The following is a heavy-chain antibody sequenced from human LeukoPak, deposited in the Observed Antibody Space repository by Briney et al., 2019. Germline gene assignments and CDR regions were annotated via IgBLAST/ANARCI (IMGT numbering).Heavy chain of an antibody. CDR1: GYSFLSYD. J-gene: IGHJ4*02. CDR2: LNVNTGNT. CDR3: ARLGGELLRPADY. D-gene: IGHD1-26*01. Sequence: GASVTVSCMPSGYSFLSYDINWVRPATGQGLEWVGWLNVNTGNTAYAEKFQGRITITRDTSMRTVHMELSSLRSDDTAVFYCARLGGELLRPADYWGQGTLVTVSS. V-gene: IGHV1-8*01.